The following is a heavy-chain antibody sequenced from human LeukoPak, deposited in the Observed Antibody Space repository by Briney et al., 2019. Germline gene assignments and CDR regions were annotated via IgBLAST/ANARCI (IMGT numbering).Heavy chain of an antibody. V-gene: IGHV3-7*01. CDR3: AGGSYSYGLDY. CDR2: IKQDGSEK. J-gene: IGHJ4*02. CDR1: GFTFSSYW. D-gene: IGHD5-18*01. Sequence: GGSLRLSCAASGFTFSSYWMSLVRQAPGKGLEWVANIKQDGSEKYYVDSVKGRFTISRDNAKNSLYLQMNSLRAEDTAVYYCAGGSYSYGLDYWGQGTLVTVSS.